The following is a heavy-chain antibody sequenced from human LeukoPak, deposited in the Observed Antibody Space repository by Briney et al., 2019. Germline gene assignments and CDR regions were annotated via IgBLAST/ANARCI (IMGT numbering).Heavy chain of an antibody. D-gene: IGHD2-2*01. J-gene: IGHJ6*03. CDR2: IYYSGRR. V-gene: IGHV4-59*01. CDR3: ARWYCSSNTCYHMDV. CDR1: GGSINSYY. Sequence: SETLSVTCTVPGGSINSYYWSWIRQPPGEGLDRIGYIYYSGRRSYIPSLKSRVTMSVDTSKNQLSLKLSSVTAADTAVYYCARWYCSSNTCYHMDVWGKGTTVTVSS.